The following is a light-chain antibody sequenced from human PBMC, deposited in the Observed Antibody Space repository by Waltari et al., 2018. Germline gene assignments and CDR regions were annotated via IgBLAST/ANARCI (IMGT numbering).Light chain of an antibody. CDR3: QVWDRDDEQLL. V-gene: IGLV3-21*04. Sequence: SYVLTQPPSVSVAPGTTATITCGGTNIRSKSVHWYQRKPGQAPVMVINYDQQRPSGIPERLSGSNSGNTGALTISGVEAEDEADYCFQVWDRDDEQLLFVGGTKLTVL. CDR2: YDQ. CDR1: NIRSKS. J-gene: IGLJ3*02.